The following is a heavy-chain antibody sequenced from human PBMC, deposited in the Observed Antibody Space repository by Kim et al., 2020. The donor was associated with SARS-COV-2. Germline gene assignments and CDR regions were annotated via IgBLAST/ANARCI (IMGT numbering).Heavy chain of an antibody. D-gene: IGHD6-13*01. CDR1: GYTFTSYY. Sequence: ASVKVSCKASGYTFTSYYMHWVRQAPGQGLEWMGIINPSGGSTSYAQKFQGRVTMTRDTSTSTVYMELSSLRSEDTAVYYCARGIYAFGPIAAAGYFDYWGQGTLVTVSS. CDR3: ARGIYAFGPIAAAGYFDY. CDR2: INPSGGST. V-gene: IGHV1-46*01. J-gene: IGHJ4*02.